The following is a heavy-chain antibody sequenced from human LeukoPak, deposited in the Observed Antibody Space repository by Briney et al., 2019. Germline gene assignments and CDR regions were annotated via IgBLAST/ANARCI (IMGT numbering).Heavy chain of an antibody. V-gene: IGHV3-66*04. CDR3: ASQSTPVLPFDI. Sequence: PGGSLRLSCAASGFTVSSNYISWVRQAPGKGLEWVSVIYSAGTTYYADSVKGRFTISRDNSKNTLYLPMNSLRVEDTAVYYCASQSTPVLPFDIWGQGTMVTVSS. J-gene: IGHJ3*02. CDR2: IYSAGTT. CDR1: GFTVSSNY.